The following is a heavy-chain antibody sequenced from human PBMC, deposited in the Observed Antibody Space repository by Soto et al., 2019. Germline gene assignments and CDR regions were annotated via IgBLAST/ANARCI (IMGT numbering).Heavy chain of an antibody. CDR2: SSGRGGST. D-gene: IGHD1-26*01. CDR3: AKPATASALLGTKTYYYYYPIDG. J-gene: IGHJ6*02. Sequence: GGSLRLSCAASGFTFSSYDMTWVRQAPGKGQEWVSASSGRGGSTYYADSVRGRFTISRDKSKNTLYLQMHSLRVEDTAVYYCAKPATASALLGTKTYYYYYPIDGWGQGTTVTVSS. CDR1: GFTFSSYD. V-gene: IGHV3-23*01.